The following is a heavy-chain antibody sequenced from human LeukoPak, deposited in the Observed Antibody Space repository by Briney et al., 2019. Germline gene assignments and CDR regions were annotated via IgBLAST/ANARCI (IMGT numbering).Heavy chain of an antibody. D-gene: IGHD5-18*01. CDR3: ARGSYSYGNAFDY. V-gene: IGHV4-39*07. J-gene: IGHJ4*02. CDR2: MHYSGST. CDR1: GGSISTSRYY. Sequence: SETLSLTCTVSGGSISTSRYYWGWIRQPPGKGLEWMGSMHYSGSTYYHPSLKGRVTMSVDTSKNQFSLNLNSVTAADTAVYFCARGSYSYGNAFDYWGQGTLVTVSS.